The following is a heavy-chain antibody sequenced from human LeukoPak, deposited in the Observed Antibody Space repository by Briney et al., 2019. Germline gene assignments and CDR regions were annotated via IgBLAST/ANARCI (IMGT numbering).Heavy chain of an antibody. J-gene: IGHJ4*02. V-gene: IGHV3-23*01. CDR2: ISGSGGST. CDR3: ANRRADIVATIGAFDY. CDR1: GFTFSSYA. Sequence: GGSLRLSCAASGFTFSSYAMSWVRQAPGKGLEWVSAISGSGGSTYYADSVKGRFTISRDNSKNTLYLQMNSLRAEDTAVYYCANRRADIVATIGAFDYWGQGTLVTVSS. D-gene: IGHD5-12*01.